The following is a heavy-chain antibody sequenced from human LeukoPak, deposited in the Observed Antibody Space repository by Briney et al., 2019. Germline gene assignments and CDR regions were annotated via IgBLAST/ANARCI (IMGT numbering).Heavy chain of an antibody. D-gene: IGHD3-10*01. J-gene: IGHJ4*02. V-gene: IGHV3-21*01. CDR1: GFTFSRNA. Sequence: GGSLRLSCAASGFTFSRNAMNWVRQAPGKGLEWVSFISSSSNYMSYADSVKGRFTISRDNAKNSLYLQMNSLRAEDTAVYYCAKEYDSGGYGANFDYWGQGTLVTVSS. CDR2: ISSSSNYM. CDR3: AKEYDSGGYGANFDY.